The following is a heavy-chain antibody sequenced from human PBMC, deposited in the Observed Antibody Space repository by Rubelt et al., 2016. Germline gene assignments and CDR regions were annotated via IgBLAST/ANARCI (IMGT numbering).Heavy chain of an antibody. CDR3: AKGGRANSDDALYYFDY. J-gene: IGHJ4*02. CDR2: ISIGGGGT. V-gene: IGHV3-23*01. D-gene: IGHD1-26*01. CDR1: GFTVNSHY. Sequence: GGGLVQPGGSLRLSCRASGFTVNSHYVNWARQAPGKGLEWVSGISIGGGGTKYADSVKGRFTISRDHSRNTLYLQMNSLRAEDTAVYYCAKGGRANSDDALYYFDYWGQGALVTVSS.